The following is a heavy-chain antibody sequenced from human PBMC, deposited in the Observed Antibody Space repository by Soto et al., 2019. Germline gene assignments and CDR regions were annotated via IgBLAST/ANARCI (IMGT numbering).Heavy chain of an antibody. J-gene: IGHJ5*02. CDR2: IWYDGSNK. CDR3: ERGPICSGGSCYAHSWFDP. V-gene: IGHV3-33*01. D-gene: IGHD2-15*01. CDR1: GFTFSSYG. Sequence: QVQLVESGGGVVQPGRSLRLSCAASGFTFSSYGMHWVRQAPGKGLEWVAVIWYDGSNKYYADSVKGRFTISRDNSKNTLYLQMNSPRAEDTAVYYCERGPICSGGSCYAHSWFDPWGQGTLVTVSS.